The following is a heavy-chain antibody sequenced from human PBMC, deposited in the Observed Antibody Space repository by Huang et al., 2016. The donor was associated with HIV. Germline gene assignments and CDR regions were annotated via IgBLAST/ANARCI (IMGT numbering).Heavy chain of an antibody. CDR2: INPRNGDT. V-gene: IGHV1-2*02. CDR1: GYTFSDSS. CDR3: ARGNYYGSAGYYFDY. D-gene: IGHD3-22*01. Sequence: QVQLVQSGAEVKKPGASVKVSCKASGYTFSDSSLHWVRQAPGQGPEWMGWINPRNGDTKYPEDSQGRVTTTRDTPSSTAYMEWRRLRSDDTAVYYCARGNYYGSAGYYFDYWGQGTHVTVSS. J-gene: IGHJ4*02.